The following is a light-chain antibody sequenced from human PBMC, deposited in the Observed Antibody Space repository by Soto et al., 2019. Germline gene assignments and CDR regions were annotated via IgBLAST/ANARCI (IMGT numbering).Light chain of an antibody. Sequence: QSALTQPRSVSGSPGQSVAISGTGTTSDVGGYDYVSWYQQHPGKAPELIIFDVTKRPSGVPDRFSGSKSGNTASLTISGLQAEDEADYFCCSYAGDFYVFGSGTKVTVL. CDR2: DVT. CDR1: TSDVGGYDY. CDR3: CSYAGDFYV. V-gene: IGLV2-11*01. J-gene: IGLJ1*01.